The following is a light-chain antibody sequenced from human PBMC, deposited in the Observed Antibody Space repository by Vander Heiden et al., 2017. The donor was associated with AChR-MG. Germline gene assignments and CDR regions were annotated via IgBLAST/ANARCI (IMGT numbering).Light chain of an antibody. CDR1: QSVSSS. CDR3: QQGYSTPFT. V-gene: IGKV1-39*01. CDR2: AAS. J-gene: IGKJ4*01. Sequence: DIQMTQSPNTLSSFVGDRVTITCRASQSVSSSLNWYQQKPGKAPKLLIFAASSLQSGVPSRFSGSGSRTYFTLTISNLQPEDFATYYCQQGYSTPFTFGGGTKVEI.